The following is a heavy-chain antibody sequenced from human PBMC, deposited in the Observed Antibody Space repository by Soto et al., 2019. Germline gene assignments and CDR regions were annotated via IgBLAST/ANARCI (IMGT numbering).Heavy chain of an antibody. D-gene: IGHD3-3*01. J-gene: IGHJ4*02. V-gene: IGHV3-30-3*01. CDR2: ISYDGSNK. Sequence: QVQLVESGGGVVQPGRSLRLSCAASGFTFSSCAMHWVRQAPGKGLEWVALISYDGSNKYYADSVKGRFTISRDNSKNTLYLQMNRLRAEDTAVYYCARDKRDLRFLEWSYYFDYWSQGTLVTVSS. CDR1: GFTFSSCA. CDR3: ARDKRDLRFLEWSYYFDY.